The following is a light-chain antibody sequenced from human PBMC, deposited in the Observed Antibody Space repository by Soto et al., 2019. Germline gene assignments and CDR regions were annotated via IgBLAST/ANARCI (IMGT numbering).Light chain of an antibody. Sequence: EIGMTQSPATLSVSPGERATLSCRASQTLYNNLAWYQQKLGQAPRLLIYGASARATDIPARFSGRGSGKESTLTISGLQSEDRAIYYCQQYSDWPLTFGGGTKVEIK. V-gene: IGKV3-15*01. J-gene: IGKJ4*01. CDR2: GAS. CDR1: QTLYNN. CDR3: QQYSDWPLT.